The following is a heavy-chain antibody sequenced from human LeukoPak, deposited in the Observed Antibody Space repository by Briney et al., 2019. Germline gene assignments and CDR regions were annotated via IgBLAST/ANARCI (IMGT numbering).Heavy chain of an antibody. J-gene: IGHJ4*02. CDR1: GYTFTGYY. D-gene: IGHD4-17*01. CDR2: INPNSGGT. CDR3: ARGPMTTVIQAGWNY. V-gene: IGHV1-2*02. Sequence: ASVKVSCKASGYTFTGYYMHWVRQAPGQGLEWMGWINPNSGGTNYAQKFQGRVTMTRDTSISTAYMELSRLRSDDTAVYYCARGPMTTVIQAGWNYWGQGTLVTVSS.